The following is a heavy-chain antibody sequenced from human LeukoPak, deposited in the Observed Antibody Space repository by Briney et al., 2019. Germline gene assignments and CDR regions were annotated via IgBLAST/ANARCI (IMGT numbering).Heavy chain of an antibody. Sequence: GGSLRLSCAASGFTFSSYAMSWVRQAPGKGLEWVSAISGSGSSTYYADSVKGRFTVSRDNSKNTVYLQMNSLRAEDTAVYYCARAGSGSSPSDYWGQGTLVTVSS. D-gene: IGHD3-10*01. V-gene: IGHV3-23*01. J-gene: IGHJ4*02. CDR3: ARAGSGSSPSDY. CDR2: ISGSGSST. CDR1: GFTFSSYA.